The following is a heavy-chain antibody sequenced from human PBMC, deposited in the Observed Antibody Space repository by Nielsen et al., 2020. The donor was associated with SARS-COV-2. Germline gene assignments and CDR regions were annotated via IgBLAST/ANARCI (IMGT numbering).Heavy chain of an antibody. CDR1: GGSISSSSYY. D-gene: IGHD3-10*01. Sequence: ETLSLTCTVSGGSISSSSYYWGWIRQPPGKGLEWVSAISGSGGSTYYADSVKGRFTISRDNSKNTLYLQMNSLRAEDTAVYYCAKDLTHVLLWFGELCLDYWGQGTLVTVSS. CDR2: ISGSGGST. CDR3: AKDLTHVLLWFGELCLDY. J-gene: IGHJ4*02. V-gene: IGHV3-23*01.